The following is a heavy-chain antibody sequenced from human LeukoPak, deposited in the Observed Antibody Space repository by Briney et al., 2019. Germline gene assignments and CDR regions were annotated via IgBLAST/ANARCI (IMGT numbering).Heavy chain of an antibody. Sequence: GGSLRLSCAASGFTFSSYAMSWVRQAPGKGLEWVSVIYSGGSTYYADSVKGRFTISRDNPKNTLYLQMNSLRAEDTAVYYCARDPGDYYDSASYFQHWGQGTLVTVSS. J-gene: IGHJ1*01. D-gene: IGHD3-22*01. CDR1: GFTFSSYA. CDR3: ARDPGDYYDSASYFQH. CDR2: IYSGGST. V-gene: IGHV3-53*01.